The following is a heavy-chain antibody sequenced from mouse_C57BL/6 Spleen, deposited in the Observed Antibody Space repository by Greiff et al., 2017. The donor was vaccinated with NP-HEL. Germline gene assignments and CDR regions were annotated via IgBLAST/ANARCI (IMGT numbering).Heavy chain of an antibody. Sequence: EVQGVESGEGLVKPGGSLKLSCAASGFTFSSYAMSWVRQTPEKRLEWVAYISSGGDYIYYADTVKGRFTISRDNARNTLYLQMSSLKSEDTAMYYCARDKGITTVVAPFDYWGQGTTLTVSS. D-gene: IGHD1-1*01. CDR1: GFTFSSYA. CDR3: ARDKGITTVVAPFDY. J-gene: IGHJ2*01. V-gene: IGHV5S21*01. CDR2: ISSGGDYI.